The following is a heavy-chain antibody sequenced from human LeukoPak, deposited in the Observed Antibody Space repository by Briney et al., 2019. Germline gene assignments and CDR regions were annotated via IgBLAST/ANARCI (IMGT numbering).Heavy chain of an antibody. CDR2: ISAYNGNT. Sequence: VASVKVSCKASGYTFTSYGISWVRQAPGQGLEWMGWISAYNGNTNYAQKLQGRVTMTTDTSTSTAYMELRSLRSDDTAVYCCARPPAVAGYDYFDYWGQGTLVTVSS. V-gene: IGHV1-18*01. CDR1: GYTFTSYG. J-gene: IGHJ4*02. D-gene: IGHD6-19*01. CDR3: ARPPAVAGYDYFDY.